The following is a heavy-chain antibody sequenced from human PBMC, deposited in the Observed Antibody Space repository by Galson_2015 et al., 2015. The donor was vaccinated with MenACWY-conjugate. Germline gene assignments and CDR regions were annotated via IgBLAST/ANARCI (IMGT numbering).Heavy chain of an antibody. Sequence: SLRLSCAPSGFTFSTYWMHWVRQAPGKGLEWVSRIDPDGSTTDYAESMKGRFTISRDNAKNTLFLQIHSLRVEDTAVYYCARGVYDSSGYYFPWGQGTLVTVSS. D-gene: IGHD3-22*01. CDR2: IDPDGSTT. CDR3: ARGVYDSSGYYFP. J-gene: IGHJ1*01. CDR1: GFTFSTYW. V-gene: IGHV3-74*01.